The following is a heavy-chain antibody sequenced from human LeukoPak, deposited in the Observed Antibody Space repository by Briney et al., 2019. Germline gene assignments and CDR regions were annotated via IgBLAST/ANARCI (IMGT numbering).Heavy chain of an antibody. CDR1: GFTFSVYS. D-gene: IGHD3-10*01. Sequence: PGGSLRLSCAASGFTFSVYSMFWVRQAPGQGLAWVSAVSGTTGKTYYADSVKGRFTIFRDNSKNTLYLQMNSLRAEDAAVYYCAKITMVRCFDYWGQGTLVTVSS. J-gene: IGHJ4*02. CDR2: VSGTTGKT. CDR3: AKITMVRCFDY. V-gene: IGHV3-23*01.